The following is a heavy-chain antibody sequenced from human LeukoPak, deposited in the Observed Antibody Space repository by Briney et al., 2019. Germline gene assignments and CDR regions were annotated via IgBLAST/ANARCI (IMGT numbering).Heavy chain of an antibody. V-gene: IGHV4-59*02. CDR2: VSYDGTT. J-gene: IGHJ4*02. D-gene: IGHD2-15*01. Sequence: PSETPSLTCSVSGDPVTSYYWSWIRQPPGEGLEWIGYVSYDGTTNYTPSLRSRVIMAVDTAKNQISLSLRSVTAADTAVYYCARLDCSGDGCYNHWGQGTLVSVSS. CDR3: ARLDCSGDGCYNH. CDR1: GDPVTSYY.